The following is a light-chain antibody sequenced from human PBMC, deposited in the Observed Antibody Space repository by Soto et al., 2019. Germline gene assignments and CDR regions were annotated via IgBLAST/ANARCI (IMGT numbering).Light chain of an antibody. J-gene: IGKJ1*01. CDR3: MQALQTPWT. Sequence: DIVMTQSPLSLPVTPGEPASISCRSSQSLLHSDGYNYLDWFLQKPGQSPQLLIYLGSYRASGVPDRFSGSGSGTDFTLKINRAEAEDVGVYYCMQALQTPWTFGQGTKVEI. CDR2: LGS. CDR1: QSLLHSDGYNY. V-gene: IGKV2-28*01.